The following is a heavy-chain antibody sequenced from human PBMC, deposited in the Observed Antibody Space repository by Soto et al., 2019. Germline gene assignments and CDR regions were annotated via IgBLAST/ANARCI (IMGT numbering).Heavy chain of an antibody. CDR2: IYYSGST. CDR3: ARLIQLWPHNWFDP. J-gene: IGHJ5*02. CDR1: GGSISSYY. V-gene: IGHV4-59*08. D-gene: IGHD5-18*01. Sequence: PSETLSLTCTVSGGSISSYYWSWIRQPPGKGLEWIGYIYYSGSTNYNPSLKSRVTISVDTSKNQFSLKLSSVTAADTAVYYCARLIQLWPHNWFDPWGQGTLVTVS.